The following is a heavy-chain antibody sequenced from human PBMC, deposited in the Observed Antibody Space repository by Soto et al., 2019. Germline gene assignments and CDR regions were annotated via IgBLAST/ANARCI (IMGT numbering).Heavy chain of an antibody. CDR2: INPSGGST. CDR1: GNTFTRYY. J-gene: IGHJ6*01. Sequence: QEQLVQSGAEVKKPGASVKVSCKASGNTFTRYYFHWVRQAPGQGLEWMGIINPSGGSTTYAQKFQGRVTMTRDMSTSTVYMDLSSLRFEDTAVYYCARENLVVASGVIRNYYGMDVWGQGTTVTVSS. CDR3: ARENLVVASGVIRNYYGMDV. V-gene: IGHV1-46*01. D-gene: IGHD2-2*01.